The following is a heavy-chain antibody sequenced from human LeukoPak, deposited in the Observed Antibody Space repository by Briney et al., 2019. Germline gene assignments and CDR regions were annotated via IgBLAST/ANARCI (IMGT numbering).Heavy chain of an antibody. Sequence: LETLSLPCTVSGDSISSYYWSWMRQPPGKGLEWVGYIYYSGSTNYNYYLKSRVTISVDTSKNKSSLKLSSVTAADTAVYYCARQGLTVTTPFDYWGQGTLVTVSS. CDR3: ARQGLTVTTPFDY. V-gene: IGHV4-59*08. J-gene: IGHJ4*02. CDR1: GDSISSYY. D-gene: IGHD4-17*01. CDR2: IYYSGST.